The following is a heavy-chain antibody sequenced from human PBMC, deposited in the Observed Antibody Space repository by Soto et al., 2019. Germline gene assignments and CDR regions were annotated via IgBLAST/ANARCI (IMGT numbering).Heavy chain of an antibody. V-gene: IGHV3-15*07. CDR2: IKSKTDGGTT. CDR3: TTDVWPGFQSDY. D-gene: IGHD2-8*01. J-gene: IGHJ4*02. Sequence: EVQLVESGGGLVKPGGSLRLSCAASGLTFSNVWMNWVRQAPGKGLEWVGRIKSKTDGGTTDYAAPGKDRFTISRDDSKNTLYLQMNSLKIDDTGVYYCTTDVWPGFQSDYWGQGTRVTVSP. CDR1: GLTFSNVW.